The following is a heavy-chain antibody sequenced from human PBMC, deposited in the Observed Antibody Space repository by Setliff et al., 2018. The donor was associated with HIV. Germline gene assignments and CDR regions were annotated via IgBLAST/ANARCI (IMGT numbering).Heavy chain of an antibody. J-gene: IGHJ4*02. CDR2: INPGSGDT. CDR1: GYTFAAYY. CDR3: ARVLSVTMIRGAHGY. Sequence: GASVKVSFKASGYTFAAYYIHWLRQAPGQGLEWMGWINPGSGDTNYAQKFQGRVTMTSDTSTRTVYMELSSLTSDDTAVYFCARVLSVTMIRGAHGYWGQGTLVTVSS. V-gene: IGHV1-2*02. D-gene: IGHD3-10*01.